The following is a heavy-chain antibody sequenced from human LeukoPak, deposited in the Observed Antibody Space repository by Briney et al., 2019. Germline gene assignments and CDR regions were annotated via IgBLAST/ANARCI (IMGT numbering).Heavy chain of an antibody. Sequence: GGSLRLSCAASGFTFSDYYMSWIRQAPGKGLEWVSYISTSGSTTYYADSVKGRITISRDNAKNSLYPQMNSLRAEGTAVYYCARGRQVAAGGDGNWGQGTLVTVSS. CDR3: ARGRQVAAGGDGN. CDR2: ISTSGSTT. J-gene: IGHJ4*02. D-gene: IGHD6-13*01. CDR1: GFTFSDYY. V-gene: IGHV3-11*01.